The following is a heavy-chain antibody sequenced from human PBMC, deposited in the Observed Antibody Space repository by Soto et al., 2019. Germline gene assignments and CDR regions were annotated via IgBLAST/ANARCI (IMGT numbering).Heavy chain of an antibody. Sequence: QMQLVQSGPEVKKPGTSVKVSCKASGFTFTSSAMQWVRQARGQRLEWIGWIVVGSGNTNYAQKFQERVTITRDMSTSTAYMELSSLRSEDTAVYYCAAAPDTVTIWYWYFDLWGRGTLVTVSS. V-gene: IGHV1-58*02. CDR1: GFTFTSSA. D-gene: IGHD4-17*01. J-gene: IGHJ2*01. CDR3: AAAPDTVTIWYWYFDL. CDR2: IVVGSGNT.